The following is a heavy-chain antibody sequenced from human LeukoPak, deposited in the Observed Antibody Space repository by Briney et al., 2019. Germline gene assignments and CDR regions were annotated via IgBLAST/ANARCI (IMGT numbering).Heavy chain of an antibody. CDR1: GFTFSSYG. V-gene: IGHV3-30*19. Sequence: GGSLRLSCAASGFTFSSYGMHWVRQAPGKGLEWVAVISYDGSNKYYADSVKGRFTISRDNSKNTLYLQMNSLRAEDTAVYYCARGYYYDSSGYYYPDYWGQGTLVTVSS. CDR3: ARGYYYDSSGYYYPDY. J-gene: IGHJ4*02. D-gene: IGHD3-22*01. CDR2: ISYDGSNK.